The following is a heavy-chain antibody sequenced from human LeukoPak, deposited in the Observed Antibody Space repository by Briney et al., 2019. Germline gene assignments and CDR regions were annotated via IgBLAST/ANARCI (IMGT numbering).Heavy chain of an antibody. CDR1: GGSISSSNYY. V-gene: IGHV4-39*01. Sequence: RASETLSLTCTVSGGSISSSNYYWAWIRQPPGKGLEWIANIFYTGSTYYNPSLNSRVTISVDTSKNKFSLRMSSVTATDTAVYYCARLNKPGWFDPWGQGTLVTVSS. D-gene: IGHD1-14*01. CDR2: IFYTGST. J-gene: IGHJ5*02. CDR3: ARLNKPGWFDP.